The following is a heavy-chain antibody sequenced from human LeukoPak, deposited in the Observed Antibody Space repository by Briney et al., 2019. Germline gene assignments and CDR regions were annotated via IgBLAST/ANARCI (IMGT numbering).Heavy chain of an antibody. CDR1: GGSISSYY. V-gene: IGHV4-59*01. D-gene: IGHD3-22*01. CDR2: IYYSGST. J-gene: IGHJ6*03. Sequence: SETQSLTCTVSGGSISSYYWSWIRQPPGKGLEWIGNIYYSGSTNYNPSLKSRVTISVDTSKNQFSLKLSSVTAADTAVYYCTRGSIAYYYMDVWGKGTTVTISS. CDR3: TRGSIAYYYMDV.